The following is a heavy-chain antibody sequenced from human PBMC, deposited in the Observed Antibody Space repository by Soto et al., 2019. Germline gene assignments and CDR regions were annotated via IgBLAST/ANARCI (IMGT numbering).Heavy chain of an antibody. CDR1: GGSIRSYY. CDR3: VREDKKATPDTYGVSVLDV. CDR2: VYYAGTT. J-gene: IGHJ6*02. Sequence: SETLSLTCNVSGGSIRSYYWTWNRQTPEKGLEYLGFVYYAGTTYYNPSLKSRITISLDTSKSHFSLRLTSVTAADTAVYYCVREDKKATPDTYGVSVLDVWGQGTTVTSP. D-gene: IGHD2-15*01. V-gene: IGHV4-59*01.